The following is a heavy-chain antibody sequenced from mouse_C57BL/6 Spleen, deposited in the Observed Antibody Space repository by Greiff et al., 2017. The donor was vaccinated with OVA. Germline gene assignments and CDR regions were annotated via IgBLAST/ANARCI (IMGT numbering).Heavy chain of an antibody. CDR2: ISYDGSN. CDR1: GYSITSGYY. Sequence: VQLQQSGPGLVKPSQSLSLTCSVTGYSITSGYYWNWIRQFPGNKLEWMGYISYDGSNNYNPSLKNRISITRDTSKNQFFLKLNSVTTEDTATYYCARDDGYYAYAMDYWGQGTSVTVSS. J-gene: IGHJ4*01. V-gene: IGHV3-6*01. CDR3: ARDDGYYAYAMDY. D-gene: IGHD2-3*01.